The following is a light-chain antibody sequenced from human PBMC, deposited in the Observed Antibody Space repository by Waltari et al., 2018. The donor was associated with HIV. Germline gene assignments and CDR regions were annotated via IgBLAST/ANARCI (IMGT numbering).Light chain of an antibody. CDR2: AAS. J-gene: IGKJ2*03. CDR3: QQSYSTPPYS. Sequence: DIQMTPPPSSLSASAGDRATITCRASQSISSYLNWYQQKPGKAPKLLIYAASRLQSGVPSRFSGSGSGTDFTLTISSLQPEDFATYYCQQSYSTPPYSFGQGTKLEIK. V-gene: IGKV1-39*01. CDR1: QSISSY.